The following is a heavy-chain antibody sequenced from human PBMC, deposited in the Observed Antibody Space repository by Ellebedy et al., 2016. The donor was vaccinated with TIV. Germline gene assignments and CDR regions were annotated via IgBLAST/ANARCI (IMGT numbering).Heavy chain of an antibody. D-gene: IGHD4-17*01. CDR2: INQGGSDE. Sequence: GESLKISCGASGFRFRSYWMTLVRQAPGKGLEWVANINQGGSDEYYVDSVKGRFTVSRDNAQNSLFLQMNSLRAEDTAVYYCATDGSYGDYRSPTHAFEMWGQGTLVTVSS. CDR1: GFRFRSYW. V-gene: IGHV3-7*01. CDR3: ATDGSYGDYRSPTHAFEM. J-gene: IGHJ3*02.